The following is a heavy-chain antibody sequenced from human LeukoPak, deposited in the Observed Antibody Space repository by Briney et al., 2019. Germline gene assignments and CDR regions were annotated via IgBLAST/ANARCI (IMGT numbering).Heavy chain of an antibody. CDR2: IYYSGST. CDR1: GGSISSSSYY. V-gene: IGHV4-39*07. CDR3: ARDEGSSYPFDY. J-gene: IGHJ4*02. D-gene: IGHD2-2*01. Sequence: PSETLSLTCTVSGGSISSSSYYWGWIRQPPGKGLEWIGSIYYSGSTYYNPSLKSRATISVDTSKNQFSLNLSSVTAADTAVCFCARDEGSSYPFDYWGQGTLVTVSA.